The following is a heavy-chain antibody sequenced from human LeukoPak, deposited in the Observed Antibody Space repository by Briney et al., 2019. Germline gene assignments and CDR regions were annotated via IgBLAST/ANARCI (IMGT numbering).Heavy chain of an antibody. D-gene: IGHD3-10*01. CDR3: ATLPVLGFGKFDVFDI. CDR2: ISYDGSNK. J-gene: IGHJ3*02. Sequence: LMLSCWTSVFTLRSDGLDWGRQTTGKGLEWVAVISYDGSNKYYADSVKGRFTISRDNSNKTLYLQMNSLRAEDTAVYFCATLPVLGFGKFDVFDIWGQGTMVTVSS. CDR1: VFTLRSDG. V-gene: IGHV3-30*03.